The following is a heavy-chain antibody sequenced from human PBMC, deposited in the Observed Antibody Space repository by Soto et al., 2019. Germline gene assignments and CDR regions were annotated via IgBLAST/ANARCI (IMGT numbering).Heavy chain of an antibody. CDR1: GFTFSSYG. CDR3: AKDVVVGATPGLGDYYYYHGMDV. Sequence: QVQLVESGGGVVQPGRSLRLSCAASGFTFSSYGMHWVRQAPGKGLEWVAVISYDGSNKYYADSVKGRFTISRDNSKNTLYLQMNSLRAEDTAVYYCAKDVVVGATPGLGDYYYYHGMDVWGQGTTVTVSS. CDR2: ISYDGSNK. V-gene: IGHV3-30*18. J-gene: IGHJ6*02. D-gene: IGHD1-26*01.